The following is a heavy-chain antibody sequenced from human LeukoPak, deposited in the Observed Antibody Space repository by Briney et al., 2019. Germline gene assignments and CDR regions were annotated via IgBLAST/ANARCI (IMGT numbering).Heavy chain of an antibody. J-gene: IGHJ3*02. Sequence: ASVKVSCKASGYTFTDYCLHWVRQAPGQGLEWVGWINPKSGGTIYAQNFQGRVTMTRDTSISTAYMELTRLRSDDTAMYYCARGGDFYDSSGYYDDAFDIWGRGTMVTVSS. CDR2: INPKSGGT. CDR3: ARGGDFYDSSGYYDDAFDI. V-gene: IGHV1-2*02. CDR1: GYTFTDYC. D-gene: IGHD3-22*01.